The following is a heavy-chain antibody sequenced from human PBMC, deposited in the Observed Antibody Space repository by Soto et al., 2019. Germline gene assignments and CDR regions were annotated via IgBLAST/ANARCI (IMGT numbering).Heavy chain of an antibody. D-gene: IGHD3-10*01. CDR1: GNTFTRHY. CDR2: INPSGGTT. CDR3: ARDSRALLWFGELYPYGMDV. J-gene: IGHJ6*02. V-gene: IGHV1-46*01. Sequence: QVQLVQSGAEVKKPGASVKVSCTASGNTFTRHYMHWVRQAPGQGLEWMGMINPSGGTTTYAQRFQGRVTMTRDTSTSTVYMELSSLRSEDTAVYYCARDSRALLWFGELYPYGMDVWGHGTTVTVSS.